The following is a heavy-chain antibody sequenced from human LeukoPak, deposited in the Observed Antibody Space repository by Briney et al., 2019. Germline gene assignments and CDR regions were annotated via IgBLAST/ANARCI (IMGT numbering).Heavy chain of an antibody. CDR1: GGSISGDY. J-gene: IGHJ4*02. CDR2: IHSSGST. D-gene: IGHD3-22*01. CDR3: AREGKTYYYDSSGYCFDY. V-gene: IGHV4-59*01. Sequence: SETLSLTCTVSGGSISGDYWSWIRQSPGKGLEWIAYIHSSGSTSYNPSLKSRVTISVDTSKNEFSLKLTSVNAADTAVYYCAREGKTYYYDSSGYCFDYWGQGTLDTVSS.